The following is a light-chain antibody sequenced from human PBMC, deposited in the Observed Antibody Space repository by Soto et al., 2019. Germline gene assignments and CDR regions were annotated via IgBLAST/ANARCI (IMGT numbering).Light chain of an antibody. CDR2: GAS. V-gene: IGKV3-20*01. CDR1: ESDSTSY. CDR3: QHYGTSAL. J-gene: IGKJ3*01. Sequence: EIVLTQSPGTLSLSPGERATLSCRASESDSTSYLAWYQQKPGQAPRLLIYGASGRATGIPDRFSVSASGTDFTLTISRLEPEDFAVYYCQHYGTSALFGPGTKVDIK.